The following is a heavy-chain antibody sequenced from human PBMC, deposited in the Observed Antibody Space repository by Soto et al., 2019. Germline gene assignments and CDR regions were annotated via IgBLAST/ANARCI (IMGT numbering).Heavy chain of an antibody. CDR1: GGSISSSSYY. CDR2: IYYSGST. V-gene: IGHV4-39*01. Sequence: QLQLQESGPGLVKPSETLSLTCTVSGGSISSSSYYWGWIRQPPGKGLEWIGSIYYSGSTYYNPSLKSRVTISVDTSKNQFSLKLSSVTAADTAVYYWARPTEYYDSSGYSHWGQGTLVTVSS. J-gene: IGHJ4*02. CDR3: ARPTEYYDSSGYSH. D-gene: IGHD3-22*01.